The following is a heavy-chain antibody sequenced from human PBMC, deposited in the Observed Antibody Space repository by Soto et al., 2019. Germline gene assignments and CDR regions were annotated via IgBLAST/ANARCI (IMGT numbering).Heavy chain of an antibody. J-gene: IGHJ4*02. D-gene: IGHD3-22*01. CDR3: ARIHYYDTTPTFDY. CDR2: IYYSGST. V-gene: IGHV4-61*01. CDR1: GGSVSSGSYY. Sequence: LSLTCTVSGGSVSSGSYYWSWIRQPPGKGLEWIGYIYYSGSTNYNPSLKSRVTISVDTSKNQFSLKLSSVTAADTAVYYCARIHYYDTTPTFDYWGQGTLVTVSS.